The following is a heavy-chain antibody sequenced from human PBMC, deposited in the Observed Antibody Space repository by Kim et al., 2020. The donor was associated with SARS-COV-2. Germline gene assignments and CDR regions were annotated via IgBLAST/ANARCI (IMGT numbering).Heavy chain of an antibody. V-gene: IGHV5-51*01. Sequence: SPSFQGQVTMSADKSISTAYLQWSSLKASDTAMYYCARSIAARRVNWFDPWGQGTLVTVSS. CDR3: ARSIAARRVNWFDP. D-gene: IGHD6-6*01. J-gene: IGHJ5*02.